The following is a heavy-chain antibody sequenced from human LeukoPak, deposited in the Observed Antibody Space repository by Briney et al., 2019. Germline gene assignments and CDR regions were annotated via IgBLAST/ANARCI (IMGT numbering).Heavy chain of an antibody. V-gene: IGHV5-51*01. D-gene: IGHD6-19*01. CDR1: GYSFSTYW. CDR2: IYPGDSET. J-gene: IGHJ4*02. Sequence: GESLKISYKGSGYSFSTYWIGWVRRRSGKGLEWMGIIYPGDSETRYSPSFQGQVTISADKSISTAYLQWSSLKASDTAMYYCARATGSDWEFDYWGQGTLVTVSS. CDR3: ARATGSDWEFDY.